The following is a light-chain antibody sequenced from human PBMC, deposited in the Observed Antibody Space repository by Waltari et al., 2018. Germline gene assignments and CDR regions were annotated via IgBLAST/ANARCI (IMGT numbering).Light chain of an antibody. J-gene: IGKJ2*03. Sequence: EIVLTQSPGTLSLSPGEGATLSCRASESVSSSYLAWYQQKPGQAPRLLTYGASNRATDIPDRFTGSGSGTDFTLTINRLEPEDFAVYYCQQYGNSRGSFGQGTKLEIK. CDR2: GAS. CDR1: ESVSSSY. CDR3: QQYGNSRGS. V-gene: IGKV3-20*01.